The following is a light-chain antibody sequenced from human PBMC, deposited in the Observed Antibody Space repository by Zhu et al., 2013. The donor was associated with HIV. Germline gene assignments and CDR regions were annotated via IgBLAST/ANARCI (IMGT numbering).Light chain of an antibody. J-gene: IGKJ2*01. CDR2: DAS. CDR3: HQAYSTLYT. CDR1: QGISSA. Sequence: AIQLTQSPSSLSASVGDRVTITCRASQGISSALAWYQQKPGKAPKLLIYDASSLESGVPSRFSGSGSGTDFTLTISSLQPEDFATYFCHQAYSTLYTFGQGTKVEIK. V-gene: IGKV1-13*02.